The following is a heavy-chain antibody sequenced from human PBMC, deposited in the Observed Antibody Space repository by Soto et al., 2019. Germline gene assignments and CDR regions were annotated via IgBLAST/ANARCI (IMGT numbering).Heavy chain of an antibody. Sequence: QVQLVQSGAEVKKPGASVRVSCKASGYTFTSYPMHWVRQAPGQRLEWMGWINAGNGNTKYSQKFQGRVNITRDTSASTAYMELSILRSEDTAVYYCARDVGATGDWGQGTLVTVSS. V-gene: IGHV1-3*01. CDR3: ARDVGATGD. D-gene: IGHD1-26*01. J-gene: IGHJ4*02. CDR2: INAGNGNT. CDR1: GYTFTSYP.